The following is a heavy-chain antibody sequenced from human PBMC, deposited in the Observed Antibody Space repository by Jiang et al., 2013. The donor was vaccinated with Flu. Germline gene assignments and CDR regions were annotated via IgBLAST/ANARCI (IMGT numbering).Heavy chain of an antibody. J-gene: IGHJ6*02. Sequence: KASGYTFTSYAMHWVRQAPGQRLEWMGWINAGNGNTKYSQKFQGRVTITRDTSASTAYMELSSLRSEDTAVYYCARDHRLRYFDWLITPASQILHSGYGMDVWGQGTTVTVSS. D-gene: IGHD3-9*01. V-gene: IGHV1-3*01. CDR2: INAGNGNT. CDR1: GYTFTSYA. CDR3: ARDHRLRYFDWLITPASQILHSGYGMDV.